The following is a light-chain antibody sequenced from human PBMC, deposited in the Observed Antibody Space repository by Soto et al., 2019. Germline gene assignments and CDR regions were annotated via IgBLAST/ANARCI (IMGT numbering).Light chain of an antibody. J-gene: IGLJ3*02. V-gene: IGLV1-47*01. CDR3: AAWDDSLGGVV. Sequence: QSVLTQPPSASGTPGQRVTISCSGSSSNIGSNYVYWYQQLPGTAPKLLIYRNNQRPSGVPDRFSGSKSGTSASLAISGLRSEEEANDYCAAWDDSLGGVVFGGGTKLTVL. CDR2: RNN. CDR1: SSNIGSNY.